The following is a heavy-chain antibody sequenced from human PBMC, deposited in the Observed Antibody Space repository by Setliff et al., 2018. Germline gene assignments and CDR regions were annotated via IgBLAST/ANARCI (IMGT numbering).Heavy chain of an antibody. J-gene: IGHJ4*02. V-gene: IGHV4-61*02. CDR3: ARVRNDYPYYIDS. Sequence: SETLSLTCTVSGGSVSSSYYWNWIRRPAGKGLEWIGRIYASGRTDYNPSLQSRVSISLDTSQSQFSLRLSSVTAADTALYFCARVRNDYPYYIDSWGQGTLVTVSS. CDR1: GGSVSSSYY. D-gene: IGHD4-17*01. CDR2: IYASGRT.